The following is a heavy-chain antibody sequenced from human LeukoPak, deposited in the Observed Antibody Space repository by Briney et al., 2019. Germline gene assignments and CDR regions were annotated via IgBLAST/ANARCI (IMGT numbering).Heavy chain of an antibody. J-gene: IGHJ6*02. Sequence: GESLKISCKGSGYSFTSYWIGWVRPLPGKGLEWMGIIYPGDSDTRYSPSFQGQVTISADKSISTAYLQWSSLKASDTAMYYCARGGFGELPLFRGMDVWGQGTTVTVSS. V-gene: IGHV5-51*01. CDR3: ARGGFGELPLFRGMDV. D-gene: IGHD3-10*01. CDR2: IYPGDSDT. CDR1: GYSFTSYW.